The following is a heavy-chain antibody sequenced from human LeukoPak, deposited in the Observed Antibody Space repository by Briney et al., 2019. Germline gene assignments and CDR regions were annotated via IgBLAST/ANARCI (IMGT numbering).Heavy chain of an antibody. CDR2: IYYSGST. CDR3: ARGNVDWLSSQAFYI. D-gene: IGHD3-9*01. CDR1: GGSISSGGYY. V-gene: IGHV4-31*03. Sequence: SETLSLTCTVSGGSISSGGYYWSWIRQHPGKGLEWIGYIYYSGSTYYNPALKSRVTITVDTSKHQFSLKLSSVTAADTAVYYCARGNVDWLSSQAFYIWGQGKTVTVSS. J-gene: IGHJ3*02.